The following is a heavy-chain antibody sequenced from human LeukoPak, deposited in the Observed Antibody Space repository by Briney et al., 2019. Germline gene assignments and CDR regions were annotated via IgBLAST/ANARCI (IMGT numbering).Heavy chain of an antibody. CDR1: GFTFSSYA. J-gene: IGHJ6*02. Sequence: PGGSLRLSCAASGFTFSSYAMSWVRQAPGKGLEWVSAIRDSGSGTHYADSVEGRFTTSRDNSKNTLYLQMNSLRAEDTAVYYCARDVARPHLRRGPGGYYYGMDVWGQGTTVTVSS. CDR3: ARDVARPHLRRGPGGYYYGMDV. V-gene: IGHV3-23*01. CDR2: IRDSGSGT. D-gene: IGHD2-15*01.